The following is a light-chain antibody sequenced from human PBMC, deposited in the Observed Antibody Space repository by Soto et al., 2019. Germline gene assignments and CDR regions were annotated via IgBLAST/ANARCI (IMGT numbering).Light chain of an antibody. J-gene: IGLJ2*01. CDR2: DNN. V-gene: IGLV1-40*01. CDR1: RYNIGAGYD. CDR3: HSYDVSLSGPV. Sequence: QSALTQPPSVSGAPGQRVTISCTGSRYNIGAGYDVHWYQQLPGTAPKVLIYDNNNRPSGVPDRFSGSKSGTSASLAITGLQAEDEADYYCHSYDVSLSGPVFGGGTKLTVL.